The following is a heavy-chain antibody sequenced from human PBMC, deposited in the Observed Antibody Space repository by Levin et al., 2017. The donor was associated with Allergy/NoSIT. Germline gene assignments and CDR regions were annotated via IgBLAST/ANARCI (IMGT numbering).Heavy chain of an antibody. CDR3: ARDRTIAAAGGGHYYYGMDG. V-gene: IGHV4-59*01. J-gene: IGHJ6*02. D-gene: IGHD6-13*01. Sequence: ESLKISCTVSGGSITNYYWSWIRQPPGKGLEWIGYIYYSGSTNYNPSLKSRVTISVDTSKNQFSLKLSSVTAADSAVYYCARDRTIAAAGGGHYYYGMDGWGQGTTVTVSS. CDR2: IYYSGST. CDR1: GGSITNYY.